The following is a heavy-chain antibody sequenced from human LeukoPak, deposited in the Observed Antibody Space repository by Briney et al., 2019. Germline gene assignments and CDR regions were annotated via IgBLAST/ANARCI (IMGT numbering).Heavy chain of an antibody. CDR2: IIPIFGAT. V-gene: IGHV1-69*05. CDR3: ARGRREPEAGSGIDYYYYYMDV. J-gene: IGHJ6*03. Sequence: SVKVSCKASGGTFTNYAISWVRQAPGQGLEWMGGIIPIFGATRFAQKFQGGVTITTDESTSTAYMELSSLRSEDTAVYYCARGRREPEAGSGIDYYYYYMDVWGKGTAVTVSS. CDR1: GGTFTNYA. D-gene: IGHD3-10*01.